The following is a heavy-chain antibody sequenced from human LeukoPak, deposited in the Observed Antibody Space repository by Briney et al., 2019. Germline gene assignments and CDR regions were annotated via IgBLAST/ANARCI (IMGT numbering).Heavy chain of an antibody. CDR1: GGSISSQY. Sequence: SETLSLTCTVSGGSISSQYWSWVRQPPGKGLEWIGFIYYSANANYNPSLKSRVTTSVDTSKNQFSLNLTSMTAADTAVYYCARASGYYDILTGYTHYLDYWGQGTLVTVSS. CDR2: IYYSANA. CDR3: ARASGYYDILTGYTHYLDY. J-gene: IGHJ4*02. V-gene: IGHV4-59*08. D-gene: IGHD3-9*01.